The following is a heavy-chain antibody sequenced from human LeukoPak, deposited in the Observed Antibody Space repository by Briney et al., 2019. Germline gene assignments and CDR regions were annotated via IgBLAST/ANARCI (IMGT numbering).Heavy chain of an antibody. J-gene: IGHJ4*02. CDR1: GFTFSSYS. Sequence: PGGSLRLSCAASGFTFSSYSMNWVRQAPGKGLEWVSYISSSSNTIYYADSVEGRFTISRDNAKNSLYLQMNSLRAEDTAVYYCARSGTLWFGELSDYWGQGTLVTVSS. CDR2: ISSSSNTI. CDR3: ARSGTLWFGELSDY. V-gene: IGHV3-48*04. D-gene: IGHD3-10*01.